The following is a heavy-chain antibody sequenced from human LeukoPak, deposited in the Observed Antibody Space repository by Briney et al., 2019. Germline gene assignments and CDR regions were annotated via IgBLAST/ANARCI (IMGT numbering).Heavy chain of an antibody. CDR2: ISSSSSYI. CDR3: ARARVSSSWYEDY. CDR1: GFTFSSYA. Sequence: GGSLRLSCAASGFTFSSYAMSWVRQAPGKGLEWVSSISSSSSYIYYADSVKGRFTISRDNAKNSLYLQMNSLRAEDTAVYYCARARVSSSWYEDYWGQGTLVTVSS. D-gene: IGHD6-13*01. V-gene: IGHV3-21*01. J-gene: IGHJ4*02.